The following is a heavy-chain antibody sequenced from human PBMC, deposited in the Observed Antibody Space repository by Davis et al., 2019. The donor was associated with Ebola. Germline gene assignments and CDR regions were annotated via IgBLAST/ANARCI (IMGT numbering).Heavy chain of an antibody. CDR1: GFTFGDYA. J-gene: IGHJ4*02. V-gene: IGHV3-49*03. CDR2: IRSAGYAGTA. D-gene: IGHD3-16*01. Sequence: GGSLRLSCTGSGFTFGDYAVSWFRQTPGKGPEWVGLIRSAGYAGTAEYAASVKGRFTISRDDSESIAYLQMDSLKTEDTAVYYCIVRPDYIWGRPAYWGQGTLVTVSS. CDR3: IVRPDYIWGRPAY.